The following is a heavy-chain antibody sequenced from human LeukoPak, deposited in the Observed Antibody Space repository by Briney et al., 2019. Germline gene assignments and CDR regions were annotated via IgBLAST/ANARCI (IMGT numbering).Heavy chain of an antibody. CDR1: GYTFTSYD. CDR3: ARGPTYYDFWSGYYTGGYYYGMDV. CDR2: MSPNSGNT. J-gene: IGHJ6*02. Sequence: ASVKVSCKASGYTFTSYDINWVRQATGQGLEWMGWMSPNSGNTGYAQKFQGRVTMTRNTSISTAYMELSSLRSEDTAVYYCARGPTYYDFWSGYYTGGYYYGMDVWGQGTTVTVSS. V-gene: IGHV1-8*01. D-gene: IGHD3-3*01.